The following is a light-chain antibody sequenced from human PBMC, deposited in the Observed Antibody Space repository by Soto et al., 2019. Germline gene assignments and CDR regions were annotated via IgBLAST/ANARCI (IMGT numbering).Light chain of an antibody. CDR3: SSYTSSSTLEV. V-gene: IGLV2-14*01. CDR2: DVS. J-gene: IGLJ2*01. CDR1: SSDVGGYNY. Sequence: QSALTQPASVSGSPGQSITISCTGTSSDVGGYNYVSWYQQHPGKAPKLMIYDVSNRHSGVSNRFSGSKYGNTASLTISGLQAEDEADYYCSSYTSSSTLEVFGGGTKLTVL.